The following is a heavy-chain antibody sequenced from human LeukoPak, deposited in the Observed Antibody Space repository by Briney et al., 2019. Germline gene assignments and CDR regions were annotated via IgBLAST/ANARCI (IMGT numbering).Heavy chain of an antibody. CDR3: ARGQTSGSYLATFDY. J-gene: IGHJ4*02. D-gene: IGHD3-10*01. CDR2: IIPIFGTA. V-gene: IGHV1-69*13. CDR1: GGTFSSYA. Sequence: ASVNVSCEASGGTFSSYAISWVRQAPGQGLEWMGGIIPIFGTANYAQKFQGRVTITADEPTSTAYMELSSLRSEDTAVYYCARGQTSGSYLATFDYWGQGTLVTVSS.